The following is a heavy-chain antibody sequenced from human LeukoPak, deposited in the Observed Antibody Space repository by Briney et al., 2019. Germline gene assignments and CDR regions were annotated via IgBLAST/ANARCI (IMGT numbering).Heavy chain of an antibody. Sequence: GGSLRLSCAASGFTFDDYAMHWVRQAPGKGLEWVSGISWNSGSIGYADSVKGRFTISRDNSKDTLYLQMNSLRAEDTALYYCAKAGPLFFDFWGQGTLVTVSS. J-gene: IGHJ4*02. V-gene: IGHV3-9*01. CDR1: GFTFDDYA. CDR3: AKAGPLFFDF. CDR2: ISWNSGSI.